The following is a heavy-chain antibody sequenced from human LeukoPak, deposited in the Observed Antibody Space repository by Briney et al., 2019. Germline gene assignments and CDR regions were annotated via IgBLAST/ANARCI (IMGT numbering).Heavy chain of an antibody. J-gene: IGHJ4*02. CDR1: GFTFDDYA. Sequence: GRSLRLSCAASGFTFDDYAMHWVRQAPGKGLEWVSGISWNSGSIGYADSVKGRFTISRDNAQNSLYLQMNSLRAEDTAVYYCARDRSPNYWGQGTLVTVSS. V-gene: IGHV3-9*01. CDR3: ARDRSPNY. D-gene: IGHD2-15*01. CDR2: ISWNSGSI.